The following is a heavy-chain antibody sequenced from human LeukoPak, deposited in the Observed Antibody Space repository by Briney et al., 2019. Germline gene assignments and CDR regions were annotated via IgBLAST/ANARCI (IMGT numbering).Heavy chain of an antibody. D-gene: IGHD6-25*01. V-gene: IGHV4-31*03. CDR2: IHSSGST. J-gene: IGHJ3*02. Sequence: PSQTLSLTCTVSGGSISSSRYYWTWIRQHPGKGLEWIGSIHSSGSTDYNPSLKSRVIISRDTSRNHLSLGLSSVTAADAAVYYCARDVSGWGYAFDIWGQGTMVTVSS. CDR3: ARDVSGWGYAFDI. CDR1: GGSISSSRYY.